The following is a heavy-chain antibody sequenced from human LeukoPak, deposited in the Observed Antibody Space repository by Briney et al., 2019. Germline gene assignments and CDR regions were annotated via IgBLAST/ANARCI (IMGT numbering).Heavy chain of an antibody. CDR2: TNTNTGNP. J-gene: IGHJ4*02. Sequence: GASVKVSCKASGYTFTNYAMNWVRQAPGQGLEWMGWTNTNTGNPTYAQGFTGRFVFSLDTSVSTAYLQNSSLKAEDTAVYYCARNNADGEGRFSYWGQGTLVTVSS. V-gene: IGHV7-4-1*02. CDR3: ARNNADGEGRFSY. CDR1: GYTFTNYA. D-gene: IGHD3-10*01.